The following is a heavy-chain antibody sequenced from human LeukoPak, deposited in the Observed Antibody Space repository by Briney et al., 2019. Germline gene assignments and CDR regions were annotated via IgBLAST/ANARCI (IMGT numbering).Heavy chain of an antibody. V-gene: IGHV3-21*01. CDR1: GFTFDNYA. D-gene: IGHD5-18*01. CDR2: ISSSSSYI. Sequence: GGSLRLSCAASGFTFDNYAMHWVRQAPGKGLEWVSSISSSSSYIYYADSVKGRFTISRDNAKNSLYLQMNSLRAEDTAVYYCASLSYGSPEVWGQGTTVTVSS. J-gene: IGHJ6*02. CDR3: ASLSYGSPEV.